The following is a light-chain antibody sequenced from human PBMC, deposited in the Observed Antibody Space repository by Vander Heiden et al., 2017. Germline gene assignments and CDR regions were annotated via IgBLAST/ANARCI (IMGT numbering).Light chain of an antibody. CDR2: CTS. CDR3: QQFGTSPYT. CDR1: QSVVSSY. J-gene: IGKJ2*01. Sequence: EIVLTKSPGTLSLSPGDRATLSCRASQSVVSSYLAWYHQKPGHPPMLHNDCTSSRATGIPDRGSGSGSGTDFTLTINRLQPEDFAVYYCQQFGTSPYTFGQGTKLEIK. V-gene: IGKV3-20*01.